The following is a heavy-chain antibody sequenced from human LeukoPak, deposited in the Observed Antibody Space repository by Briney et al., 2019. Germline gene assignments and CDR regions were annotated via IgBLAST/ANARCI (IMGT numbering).Heavy chain of an antibody. CDR1: GYTFTSYG. CDR2: ISAYNGNT. J-gene: IGHJ5*02. D-gene: IGHD2-2*02. CDR3: ARYCSNTSCYTGFDP. Sequence: ASVKVSCKASGYTFTSYGISWVRQAPGQGLEWMGWISAYNGNTNYAQKLQGRVTMTTDTSTSTAYMELRSLRSDDTAVYYCARYCSNTSCYTGFDPWGQGTLVTVSS. V-gene: IGHV1-18*01.